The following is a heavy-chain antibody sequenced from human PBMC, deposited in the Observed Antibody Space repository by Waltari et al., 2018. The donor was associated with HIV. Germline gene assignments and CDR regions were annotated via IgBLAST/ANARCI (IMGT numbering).Heavy chain of an antibody. Sequence: QVQVVQSGAEVQKPGASVMISCKASGYSVSRDVMDWVRQAPGQRLEGMGRINAGNGDTKYSQKFQGRVTISRDTSASTAYMELSSLRSEDTAVYYCARTYDVLTGFGWFDPWGQGTLVTVSS. CDR1: GYSVSRDV. CDR3: ARTYDVLTGFGWFDP. CDR2: INAGNGDT. D-gene: IGHD3-9*01. V-gene: IGHV1-3*01. J-gene: IGHJ5*02.